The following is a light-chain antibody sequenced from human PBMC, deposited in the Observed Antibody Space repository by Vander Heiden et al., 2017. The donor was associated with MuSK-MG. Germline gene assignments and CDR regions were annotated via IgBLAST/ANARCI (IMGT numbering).Light chain of an antibody. V-gene: IGKV1-39*01. CDR1: QSISSY. CDR3: QQSYSTPLT. Sequence: DIQMTQSPSSLSASVGDRVTITCRASQSISSYFNWYQQKPGKAPKLLIYAASNLQSGVPSRFSGSGSGTDFTLTISSLQPEDFATYYCQQSYSTPLTFGGGTKVEIK. CDR2: AAS. J-gene: IGKJ4*01.